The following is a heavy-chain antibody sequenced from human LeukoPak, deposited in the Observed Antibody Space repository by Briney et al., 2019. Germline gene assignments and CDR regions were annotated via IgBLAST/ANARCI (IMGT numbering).Heavy chain of an antibody. D-gene: IGHD3-22*01. V-gene: IGHV4-59*12. J-gene: IGHJ3*02. Sequence: SETLSLTCTVSGGSISSYYWSWIRQPPGKGLEWIGYIYYSGSTNYNPSLKSRVTISVDTSKNQFSLKLSSVTAADTAVYYRARYQSSGYYPDAFDIWGQGTMVTVSS. CDR2: IYYSGST. CDR3: ARYQSSGYYPDAFDI. CDR1: GGSISSYY.